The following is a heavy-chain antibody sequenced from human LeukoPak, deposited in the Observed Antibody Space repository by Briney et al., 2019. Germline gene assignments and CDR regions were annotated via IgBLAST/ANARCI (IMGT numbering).Heavy chain of an antibody. Sequence: PSETLSLTCTVSGGSISSGSYYWSWIRQPAGKGLEWIGRIYTSGSTNYNPSLKSRVTISVDTSKNQFSLKLSSVTAADTAVYYCARAQGYSGSYMRYWGQGTLVTVSS. CDR3: ARAQGYSGSYMRY. D-gene: IGHD1-26*01. V-gene: IGHV4-61*02. CDR1: GGSISSGSYY. CDR2: IYTSGST. J-gene: IGHJ4*02.